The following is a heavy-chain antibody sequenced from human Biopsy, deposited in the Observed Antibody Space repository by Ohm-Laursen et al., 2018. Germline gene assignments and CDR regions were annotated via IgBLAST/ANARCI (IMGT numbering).Heavy chain of an antibody. V-gene: IGHV4-59*01. J-gene: IGHJ6*02. Sequence: SETLSLTCTVSGDSISTYYWSWIRQPPGKGLEWVGYIYYSGSTNYNPSLKSRVTISVDTSKNQFSLRLNSVTAVDTAVYYCARATNSTGWPYYYFYGMDVWGQGTTVTVSS. CDR2: IYYSGST. CDR3: ARATNSTGWPYYYFYGMDV. D-gene: IGHD2/OR15-2a*01. CDR1: GDSISTYY.